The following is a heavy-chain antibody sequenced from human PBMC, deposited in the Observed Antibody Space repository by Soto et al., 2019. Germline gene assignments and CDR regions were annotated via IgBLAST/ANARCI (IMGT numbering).Heavy chain of an antibody. Sequence: QVQLVQSGAEVKRPGSSVKVSCKASGDTFAFHSINWVRQAPGLGLEWMGRINPILSMSNYAQRFQGRVTMTADKCTRTAYMVLSSLRSEDTAIYYCATSYGSGYRAFDYWGQGALVTVSS. D-gene: IGHD3-10*01. CDR1: GDTFAFHS. V-gene: IGHV1-69*02. CDR2: INPILSMS. CDR3: ATSYGSGYRAFDY. J-gene: IGHJ4*02.